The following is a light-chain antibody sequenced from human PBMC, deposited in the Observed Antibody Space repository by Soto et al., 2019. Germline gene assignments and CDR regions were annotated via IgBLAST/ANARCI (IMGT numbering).Light chain of an antibody. CDR2: EAS. CDR3: QQYYSDWT. J-gene: IGKJ1*01. CDR1: QSISGW. Sequence: RASQSISGWLAWYQQKPGTAPKLLIYEASNLESGVPSRFSGSGSVTEFTTTIGSLLRYDFATYSGQQYYSDWTFGQGTKVDIK. V-gene: IGKV1-5*01.